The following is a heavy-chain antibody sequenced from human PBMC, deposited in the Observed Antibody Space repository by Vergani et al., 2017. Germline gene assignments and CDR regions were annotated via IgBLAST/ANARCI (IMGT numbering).Heavy chain of an antibody. V-gene: IGHV3-23*01. CDR3: AKGDYDFWSGPRLDY. CDR1: GFTFSSYA. CDR2: ISGSGGST. D-gene: IGHD3-3*01. J-gene: IGHJ4*02. Sequence: EVQLLESGGGLVQPGGSLRLSCAASGFTFSSYAMSWVRQAPGKGLEWVSAISGSGGSTYYEDSVKGRFTISRDNSKNTLYLQMNSLRAEDTAVYDCAKGDYDFWSGPRLDYWGQGTLVTVSA.